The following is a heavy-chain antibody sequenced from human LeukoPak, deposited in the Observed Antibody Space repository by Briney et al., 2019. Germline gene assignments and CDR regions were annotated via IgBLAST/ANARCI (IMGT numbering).Heavy chain of an antibody. Sequence: PGGSLRLSCAASGFTFSDYYMDWVRQAPGKGLEWVGRIRNKANSHTTEYAASVKGRFTISRDDSKNSLYLQMNSPKTDDTAVYYCARGLGGTGARYFDYWGQGTLVTVSS. D-gene: IGHD3/OR15-3a*01. CDR3: ARGLGGTGARYFDY. CDR1: GFTFSDYY. CDR2: IRNKANSHTT. J-gene: IGHJ4*02. V-gene: IGHV3-72*01.